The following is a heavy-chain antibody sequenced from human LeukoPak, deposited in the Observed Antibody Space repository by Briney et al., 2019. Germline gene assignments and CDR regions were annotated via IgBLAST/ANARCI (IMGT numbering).Heavy chain of an antibody. CDR1: GFTFGDYA. J-gene: IGHJ4*02. CDR2: IRSKAYGGTT. D-gene: IGHD6-13*01. Sequence: GGSLRLSCTASGFTFGDYAMSWVRQAPGKGLEWVAFIRSKAYGGTTEYAASVKGRFTISRDDSKSIAYLQMNSLKTEDTAVYYCARDWVAAAGMGDWGQGTLVTVSS. CDR3: ARDWVAAAGMGD. V-gene: IGHV3-49*04.